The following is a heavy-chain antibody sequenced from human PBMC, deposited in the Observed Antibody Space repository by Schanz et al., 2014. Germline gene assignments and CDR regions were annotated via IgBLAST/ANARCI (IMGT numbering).Heavy chain of an antibody. V-gene: IGHV3-7*04. D-gene: IGHD1-26*01. CDR2: IKEDGSVK. CDR3: ARDHTTESYYSAGPPIDY. CDR1: TFTFSSDW. J-gene: IGHJ4*02. Sequence: EVQLVESGGGWVQPGGSLRLSCAASTFTFSSDWMSWVRQAPGKGLEWVANIKEDGSVKDYVDSVKGRFTISRDNAKNSLYLQMNSLRAEDTAVYYCARDHTTESYYSAGPPIDYWGQGTLLTVSS.